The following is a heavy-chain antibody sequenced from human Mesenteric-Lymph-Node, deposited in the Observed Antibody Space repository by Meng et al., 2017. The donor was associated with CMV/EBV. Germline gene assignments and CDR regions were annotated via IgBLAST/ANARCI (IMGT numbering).Heavy chain of an antibody. V-gene: IGHV3-7*01. CDR2: IQEDGSET. J-gene: IGHJ6*02. Sequence: GGSLRLSCLASGFTFSLYRMSWVRQAPGKGLEWVASIQEDGSETYYVDSLKGRIIISRDNVKNSLYLQMSSLRAEDTAVYYCARDVTMVRGVFPYFYGMDVWGQGTTVTVSS. CDR3: ARDVTMVRGVFPYFYGMDV. D-gene: IGHD3-10*01. CDR1: GFTFSLYR.